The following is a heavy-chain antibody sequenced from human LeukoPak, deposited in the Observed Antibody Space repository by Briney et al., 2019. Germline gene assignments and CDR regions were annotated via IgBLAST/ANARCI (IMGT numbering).Heavy chain of an antibody. J-gene: IGHJ4*02. CDR2: INSDGSST. D-gene: IGHD3-22*01. Sequence: GGSLRLSCAASGFTFSNAWMSWVRQGPGKGLVWVSRINSDGSSTRYADSVKGRFTISRDNAKNMLYLQMNSLRAEDTAVYYCAMVGQVVVKWGQGTLVTVSS. CDR1: GFTFSNAW. V-gene: IGHV3-74*01. CDR3: AMVGQVVVK.